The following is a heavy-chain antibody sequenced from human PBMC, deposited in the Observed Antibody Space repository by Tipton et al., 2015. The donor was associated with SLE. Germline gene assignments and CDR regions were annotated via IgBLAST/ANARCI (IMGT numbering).Heavy chain of an antibody. CDR2: IYYSGTT. J-gene: IGHJ2*01. CDR3: ARGSGWYSYWYFDL. D-gene: IGHD6-19*01. V-gene: IGHV4-61*08. CDR1: GGSMSSRVYY. Sequence: TLSLTCAVSGGSMSSRVYYWSWIRQPPGKGLEWIGYIYYSGTTNYNPSLKSRVTISVDTSKNQFSLKLSSVTAADTAVYYCARGSGWYSYWYFDLWGRGTLVTVSS.